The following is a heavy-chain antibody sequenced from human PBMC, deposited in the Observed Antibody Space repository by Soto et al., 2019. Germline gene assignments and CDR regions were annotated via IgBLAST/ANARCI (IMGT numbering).Heavy chain of an antibody. CDR3: AREAAAGRYYYYGMDV. D-gene: IGHD6-13*01. J-gene: IGHJ6*02. CDR1: GYTFTSYY. Sequence: ASVKVSCKASGYTFTSYYMHWVRQAPGQGLEWMGWINPNSGGTNYAQKFQGRVTMTRDTSISTAYMELSRLRSDDTAVYYCAREAAAGRYYYYGMDVWGQGTTVTVSS. V-gene: IGHV1-2*02. CDR2: INPNSGGT.